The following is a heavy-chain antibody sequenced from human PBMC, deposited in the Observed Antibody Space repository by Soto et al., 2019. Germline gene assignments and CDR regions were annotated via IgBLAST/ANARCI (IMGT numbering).Heavy chain of an antibody. CDR1: GFNFSNYN. D-gene: IGHD6-19*01. CDR3: ARGSAEAGTAAIDH. J-gene: IGHJ4*02. CDR2: ISSSSSYI. Sequence: GRSLRLSCAASGFNFSNYNMNWVRQAPGKGLEWVSSISSSSSYIYYADSVKGRFTISRDNAKNSLYLQMNSLRAEDTAVYYCARGSAEAGTAAIDHWGQGTLVTAPQ. V-gene: IGHV3-21*01.